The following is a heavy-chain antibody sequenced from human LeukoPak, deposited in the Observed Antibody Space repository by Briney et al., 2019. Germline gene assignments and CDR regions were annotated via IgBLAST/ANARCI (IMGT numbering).Heavy chain of an antibody. D-gene: IGHD5-18*01. CDR3: ARDPLGGYGIDY. V-gene: IGHV4-34*01. Sequence: SETLSLTCAVYGGSFSGYYWSWIRQPPGKGLEWIGEINHSGSTNYNPSLKSRVTISVDTSKNQFSLKLSSVTAADTAVYYCARDPLGGYGIDYWGQGTLVTVSS. CDR1: GGSFSGYY. CDR2: INHSGST. J-gene: IGHJ4*02.